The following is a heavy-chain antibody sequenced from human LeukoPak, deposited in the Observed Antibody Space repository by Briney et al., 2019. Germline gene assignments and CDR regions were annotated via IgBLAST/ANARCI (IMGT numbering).Heavy chain of an antibody. D-gene: IGHD4-23*01. J-gene: IGHJ4*02. V-gene: IGHV4-34*01. Sequence: SETLSLTCAVYGGFFSGYYWSWIRQPPGKGLEWIGEINHSGSTNYNPSLKSRVTISVDTSKNQFSLKLSSVTAADTAVYYCARADYGGNSGFGYWGQGTLVTVSS. CDR2: INHSGST. CDR3: ARADYGGNSGFGY. CDR1: GGFFSGYY.